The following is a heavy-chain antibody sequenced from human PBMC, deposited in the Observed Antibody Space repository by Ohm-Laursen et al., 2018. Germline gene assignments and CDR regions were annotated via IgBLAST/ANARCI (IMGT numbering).Heavy chain of an antibody. Sequence: SSLRLSCAASGFTFDDYAMHWVRQAPGKGLEWVSGISWNSGSIGYADSVKGRFTISRDNAKDSLYLQMNSLRAEDTALYYCAKDIGGGRYSYGPRLLFDYWGQGTLVTVSS. J-gene: IGHJ4*02. CDR3: AKDIGGGRYSYGPRLLFDY. V-gene: IGHV3-9*01. D-gene: IGHD5-18*01. CDR1: GFTFDDYA. CDR2: ISWNSGSI.